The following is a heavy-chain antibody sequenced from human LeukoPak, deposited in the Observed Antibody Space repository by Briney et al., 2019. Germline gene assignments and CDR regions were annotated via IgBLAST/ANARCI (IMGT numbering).Heavy chain of an antibody. J-gene: IGHJ3*02. D-gene: IGHD3-22*01. CDR3: ASLNYDSSGYPGGAFDI. V-gene: IGHV3-21*01. Sequence: GGSLRLSCAASGFTFSSYSMNWVRQAPGKGLEWVSSISSSSSYIYYADSVKGRFTTSRDNAKNSLYLQMNSLRAEDTAVYYCASLNYDSSGYPGGAFDIWGQGTMVTVSS. CDR2: ISSSSSYI. CDR1: GFTFSSYS.